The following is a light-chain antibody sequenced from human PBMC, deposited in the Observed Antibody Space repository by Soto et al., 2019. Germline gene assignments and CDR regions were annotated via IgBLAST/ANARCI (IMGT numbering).Light chain of an antibody. CDR3: QQYGNSPRT. V-gene: IGKV3-20*01. CDR1: QSVNSNF. CDR2: AVS. Sequence: EIVLTQSPGTLSLSPGESATLSCRASQSVNSNFFAWYQQKPGQAPRLLIYAVSTRATGIPDRFTGSGSGTDFTLTISGLEPEDVAIYYCQQYGNSPRTFGQGTRLDI. J-gene: IGKJ2*01.